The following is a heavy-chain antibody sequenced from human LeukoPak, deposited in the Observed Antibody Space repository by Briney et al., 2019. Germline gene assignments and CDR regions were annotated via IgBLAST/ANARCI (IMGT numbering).Heavy chain of an antibody. J-gene: IGHJ4*02. CDR1: GFTISSYS. Sequence: GGSLRLSCAASGFTISSYSMNWVRQAPGKGLEWVSHISSSSSTIYYADSVKGRFTISRDNAKDSLYLQMSSLRAEDTAVYFCARGIVAVGNFDYWGQGTLVTVSS. CDR2: ISSSSSTI. V-gene: IGHV3-48*01. D-gene: IGHD6-13*01. CDR3: ARGIVAVGNFDY.